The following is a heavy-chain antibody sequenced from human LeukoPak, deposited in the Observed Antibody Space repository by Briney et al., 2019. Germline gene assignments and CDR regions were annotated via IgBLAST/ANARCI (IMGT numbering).Heavy chain of an antibody. J-gene: IGHJ4*02. V-gene: IGHV3-48*01. Sequence: GGSLRLSCAASGFTFTCYAFNWVRQAPGKGLEWVSYISHSRNTIYYADSVKGRFTISRDNAKNSLFLQMNSLRAEDTAVYYCARTLWFLDYWGQGTLVTVSS. D-gene: IGHD3-10*01. CDR3: ARTLWFLDY. CDR1: GFTFTCYA. CDR2: ISHSRNTI.